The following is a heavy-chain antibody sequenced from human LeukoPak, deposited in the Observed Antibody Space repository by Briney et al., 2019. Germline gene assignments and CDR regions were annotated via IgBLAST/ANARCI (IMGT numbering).Heavy chain of an antibody. V-gene: IGHV1-8*01. Sequence: ASVKVSCKASGYTFTGYDINWVRQATGQGLEWMGWMNPNSGNTGYAQKFQGRVTMTRNTSISTAYMELSSLRSEDTAVYYCARVYHSSSWVYYYYYGMDVWGQGTTVTVSS. D-gene: IGHD6-13*01. CDR3: ARVYHSSSWVYYYYYGMDV. J-gene: IGHJ6*02. CDR1: GYTFTGYD. CDR2: MNPNSGNT.